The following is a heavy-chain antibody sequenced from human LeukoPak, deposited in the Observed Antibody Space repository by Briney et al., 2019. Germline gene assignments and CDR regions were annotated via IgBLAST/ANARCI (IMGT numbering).Heavy chain of an antibody. D-gene: IGHD3-22*01. CDR3: ASEGEDSSGYFDY. V-gene: IGHV1-2*02. J-gene: IGHJ4*02. Sequence: ASVKVSCKASGYTFTGYYIHWVRQAPGQGLEWMGWINPDNGVTNYAQKFQGRVTITRDTSISTAYMELSRLRSDDTAVYYCASEGEDSSGYFDYWGQGTLVTVSS. CDR1: GYTFTGYY. CDR2: INPDNGVT.